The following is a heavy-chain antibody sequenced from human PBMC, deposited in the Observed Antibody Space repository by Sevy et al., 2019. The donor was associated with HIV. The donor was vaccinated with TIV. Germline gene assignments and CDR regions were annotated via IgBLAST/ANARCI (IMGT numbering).Heavy chain of an antibody. J-gene: IGHJ5*02. CDR2: ISGSGGST. CDR1: GFTFSSYV. D-gene: IGHD3-22*01. CDR3: AKVGDCSGYNPS. V-gene: IGHV3-23*01. Sequence: GGSLRLSCAASGFTFSSYVMSWVRQAPGKGLEWVSGISGSGGSTYYADSVKGRFTISRDNFNKMVDLQMNSLRAEDTAIYYCAKVGDCSGYNPSWGQGTPVTVSS.